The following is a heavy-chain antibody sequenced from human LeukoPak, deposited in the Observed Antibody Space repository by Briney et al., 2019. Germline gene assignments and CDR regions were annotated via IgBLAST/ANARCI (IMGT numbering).Heavy chain of an antibody. CDR1: GYSFTSYW. J-gene: IGHJ6*02. CDR2: IDPSDSYT. V-gene: IGHV5-10-1*01. D-gene: IGHD3-22*01. Sequence: GESLKISCKGSGYSFTSYWISCVRQMPGKGLEWMGRIDPSDSYTNYRPSFQGHVTISADKSISTAYLQWSSLKASDTAMYYCARHYYDTSSGMDVWGQGTTVTVSS. CDR3: ARHYYDTSSGMDV.